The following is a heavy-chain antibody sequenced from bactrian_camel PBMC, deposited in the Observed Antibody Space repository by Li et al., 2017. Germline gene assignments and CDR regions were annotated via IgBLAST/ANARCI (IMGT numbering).Heavy chain of an antibody. Sequence: VQLVESGGGSVQAGGSLRLSCTASGFTFRRHAMSWVRQAPGKGLEWVSTIHSGSGGTYYADSVKGRFTISKDNAKNTLYLEMNSLKPEDTAMYYCAPDKWYNGGCQGHLTTEFTFWGQGTQVTVS. D-gene: IGHD7*01. J-gene: IGHJ4*01. CDR1: GFTFRRHA. CDR3: APDKWYNGGCQGHLTTEFTF. V-gene: IGHV3S31*01. CDR2: IHSGSGGT.